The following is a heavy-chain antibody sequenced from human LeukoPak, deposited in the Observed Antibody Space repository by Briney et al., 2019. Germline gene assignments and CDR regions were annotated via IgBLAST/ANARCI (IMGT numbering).Heavy chain of an antibody. V-gene: IGHV1-69*05. D-gene: IGHD3-22*01. Sequence: SVKVSCKASGGTFSSYAISWVRQAPGQGLEWMGGIIPIFGTANYAQKFQGRVTITTDESTSTAYMELSSLRSEDTAVYYCARDQNPDYDSRGYFDYWGQGTLVTASS. J-gene: IGHJ4*02. CDR3: ARDQNPDYDSRGYFDY. CDR1: GGTFSSYA. CDR2: IIPIFGTA.